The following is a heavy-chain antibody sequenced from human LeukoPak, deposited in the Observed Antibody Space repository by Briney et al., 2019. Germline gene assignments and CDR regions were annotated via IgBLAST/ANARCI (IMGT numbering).Heavy chain of an antibody. CDR2: ISSSSSTI. V-gene: IGHV3-48*04. CDR1: GFTFSSYS. D-gene: IGHD1-26*01. Sequence: GGSLRLSCAASGFTFSSYSMNWVRQAPGKGLEWVSYISSSSSTIYYADSVKGRFTISRDNAKNSLYLQMNSLRAEDTAVYYCARGSPARPIVGATPGRYGYWGQGTLVTVSS. J-gene: IGHJ4*02. CDR3: ARGSPARPIVGATPGRYGY.